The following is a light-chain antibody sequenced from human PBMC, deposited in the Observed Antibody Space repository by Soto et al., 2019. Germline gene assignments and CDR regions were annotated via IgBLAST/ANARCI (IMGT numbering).Light chain of an antibody. Sequence: ILMTQFPESLAVSLGERATINCKSSQSILSTSDNKNYLAWHQQRPGQPPKLIIYWASTRESGVPDRFSGSGSGTDFNLTISSLQAEDVALYYCQQSYNSPLTFGGGTKV. CDR3: QQSYNSPLT. CDR2: WAS. CDR1: QSILSTSDNKNY. V-gene: IGKV4-1*01. J-gene: IGKJ4*01.